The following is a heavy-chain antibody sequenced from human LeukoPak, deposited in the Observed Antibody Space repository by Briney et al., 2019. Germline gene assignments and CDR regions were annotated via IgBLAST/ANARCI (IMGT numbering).Heavy chain of an antibody. CDR3: AREYSSSWSAVSYFDY. V-gene: IGHV3-7*01. CDR1: GFTFSGYW. J-gene: IGHJ4*02. CDR2: IKQDGSEK. D-gene: IGHD6-13*01. Sequence: GGSLRLSCAASGFTFSGYWMSWVRQAPGKGLEWVANIKQDGSEKYYVDSVKGRFTISRDNAKNSLYLQMNSLRAEDTAVYYCAREYSSSWSAVSYFDYWGQGTLVTVSS.